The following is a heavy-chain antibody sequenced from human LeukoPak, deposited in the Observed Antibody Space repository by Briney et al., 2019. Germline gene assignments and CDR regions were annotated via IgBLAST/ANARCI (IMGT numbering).Heavy chain of an antibody. Sequence: SVKVSCKASGGTFSSYAISWVRQAPGQGLEWMGGIIPIFGTANYAQKFQGRVTITTDESASTAYMELSSLRSEDTAVYYCARDDFSLIAAAGRLRDWGQGTLVTVSS. D-gene: IGHD6-13*01. CDR1: GGTFSSYA. J-gene: IGHJ4*02. CDR2: IIPIFGTA. CDR3: ARDDFSLIAAAGRLRD. V-gene: IGHV1-69*05.